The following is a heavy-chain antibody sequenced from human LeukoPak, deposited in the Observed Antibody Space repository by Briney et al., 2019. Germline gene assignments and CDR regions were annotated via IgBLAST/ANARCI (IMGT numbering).Heavy chain of an antibody. CDR3: ARTDDILTGGYWYFDL. D-gene: IGHD3-9*01. CDR1: GGSISSYY. J-gene: IGHJ2*01. Sequence: PSETLSLTCTVSGGSISSYYWSWIRQPPGKGLEWIGYIYYSGSTNYNPSLKSRVTISVDTSKNQLSLKLSSVTAADTVVYYCARTDDILTGGYWYFDLWGRGTLVTVSS. CDR2: IYYSGST. V-gene: IGHV4-59*08.